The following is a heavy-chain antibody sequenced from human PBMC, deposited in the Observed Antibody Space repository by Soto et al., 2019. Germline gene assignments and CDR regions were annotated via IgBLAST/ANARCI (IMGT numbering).Heavy chain of an antibody. D-gene: IGHD2-2*01. CDR2: ISYDGSNK. V-gene: IGHV3-30*18. CDR1: GFTFSSYG. CDR3: AKTLYFISTSCYLWSYYYGMDV. J-gene: IGHJ6*02. Sequence: QVQLVESGGGVVQPGRSLRLSCAASGFTFSSYGMYWVRQAPGKGLEWVAVISYDGSNKYYADSVKGRFTISRYNSKNTLYLQMNSLRAEDTAVYYCAKTLYFISTSCYLWSYYYGMDVWGQGTTVTVSS.